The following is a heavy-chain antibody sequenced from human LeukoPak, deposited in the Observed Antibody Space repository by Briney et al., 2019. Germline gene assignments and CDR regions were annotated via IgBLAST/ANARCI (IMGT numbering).Heavy chain of an antibody. Sequence: ASVKVSCKASGYTFTSYAMHWVRQAPGQRLEWMGWINAGNGNTKYSQNFQGRVTITRDTSASTAYMELSSLRSEDTAVYYCARDYYDSSGSYWCFDLWGRGTLVTVSS. D-gene: IGHD3-22*01. J-gene: IGHJ2*01. V-gene: IGHV1-3*01. CDR3: ARDYYDSSGSYWCFDL. CDR1: GYTFTSYA. CDR2: INAGNGNT.